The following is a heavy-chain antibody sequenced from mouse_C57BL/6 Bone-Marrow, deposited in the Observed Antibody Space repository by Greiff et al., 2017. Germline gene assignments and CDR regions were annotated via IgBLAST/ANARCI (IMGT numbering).Heavy chain of an antibody. CDR2: IYPRDGST. CDR3: ARIEFDGSSGDWYFDV. Sequence: QVQLQQSGPELVKPGASVKLSCKASGYTFTSYDINWVKQRPGQGLEWIGWIYPRDGSTKYNEKFKGKATLTVYTSSSTAYMELHSLTSADAAVYFCARIEFDGSSGDWYFDVWGTGTTVTVSS. V-gene: IGHV1-85*01. D-gene: IGHD1-1*01. CDR1: GYTFTSYD. J-gene: IGHJ1*03.